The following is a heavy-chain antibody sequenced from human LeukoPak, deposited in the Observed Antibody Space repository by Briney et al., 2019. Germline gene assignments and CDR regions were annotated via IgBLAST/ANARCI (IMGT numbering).Heavy chain of an antibody. V-gene: IGHV4-61*02. Sequence: SETLSLTCTVSGGSISSGSYYWRWIRQPAGTGREWIGRIYTSGSTNYNPSLKRRVTISVDTSKNQFSLKLRSVTAADTAVYYCARARSVYCSGGSCYWFDPWGQGTLVTVSS. CDR1: GGSISSGSYY. D-gene: IGHD2-15*01. J-gene: IGHJ5*02. CDR3: ARARSVYCSGGSCYWFDP. CDR2: IYTSGST.